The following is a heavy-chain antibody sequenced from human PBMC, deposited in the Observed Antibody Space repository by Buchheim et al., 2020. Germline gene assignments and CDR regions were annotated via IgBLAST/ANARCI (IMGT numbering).Heavy chain of an antibody. CDR3: ARDGVAEGLYFDY. V-gene: IGHV3-7*01. J-gene: IGHJ4*02. Sequence: EVQLVESGGGLVQPGGSLRLSCAASGFTFSDFWMNWVRQAPGKGLEWVASINQRGTEKYYVDSVKGRFTVSRDNVKNSLYLQMNNLRAEDTAVYYCARDGVAEGLYFDYWGQGTL. CDR1: GFTFSDFW. CDR2: INQRGTEK. D-gene: IGHD2-15*01.